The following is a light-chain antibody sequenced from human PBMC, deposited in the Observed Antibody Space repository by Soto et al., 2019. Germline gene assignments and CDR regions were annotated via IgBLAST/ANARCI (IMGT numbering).Light chain of an antibody. CDR1: SSDVGSYNL. Sequence: QSALTQPASVSGSPGQSITISCTGTSSDVGSYNLVSWYQQHPGKAPKLMIYEVRNRPSGISNRFSGSKSGNTASLTISGLQAEDEADYYCSSYTTSSTLYVFGTGTKVTVL. V-gene: IGLV2-14*02. CDR3: SSYTTSSTLYV. J-gene: IGLJ1*01. CDR2: EVR.